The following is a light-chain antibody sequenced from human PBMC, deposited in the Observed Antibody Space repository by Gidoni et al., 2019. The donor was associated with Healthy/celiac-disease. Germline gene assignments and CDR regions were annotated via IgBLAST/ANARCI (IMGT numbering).Light chain of an antibody. V-gene: IGKV1-5*03. CDR2: KAS. J-gene: IGKJ1*01. Sequence: DIQMSQSPSTLSASVGDRVTITCRASQSISSWLAWYQQKPGKAPKLLIYKASSLESGVPSRFSGSGSGTEFTITISSLQPDDFATYYCQQDNSYWTFXQXTKVEIK. CDR3: QQDNSYWT. CDR1: QSISSW.